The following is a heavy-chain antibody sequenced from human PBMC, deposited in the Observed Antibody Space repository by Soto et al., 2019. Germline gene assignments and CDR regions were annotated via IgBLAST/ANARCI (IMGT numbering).Heavy chain of an antibody. CDR2: GSGGGST. V-gene: IGHV3-23*01. CDR1: VFAFSSYA. D-gene: IGHD5-18*01. Sequence: SVRLYCAASVFAFSSYAMTWVRQAPGKGLEWVSGGSGGGSTYYADSVKGRFTISRDNSEHTLYLHMNSLRAEDTAVYYCAMAHVDTAMDYYYYYGLDVWCKGTTGTV. J-gene: IGHJ6*04. CDR3: AMAHVDTAMDYYYYYGLDV.